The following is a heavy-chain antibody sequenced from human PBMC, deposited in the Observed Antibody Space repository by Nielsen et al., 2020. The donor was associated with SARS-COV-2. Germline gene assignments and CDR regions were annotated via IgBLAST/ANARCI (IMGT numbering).Heavy chain of an antibody. CDR2: ISPSNGNT. CDR3: ARDHYGDNLYDY. V-gene: IGHV1-18*04. Sequence: ASVKVSCKASGYTFTSNDITWVRQAPGQGLEWMGRISPSNGNTKYGQRFQGRVTVTTDTSTSTVYMDLSSLKSEDTAVYYCARDHYGDNLYDYWGQGTLITVSS. D-gene: IGHD4-17*01. CDR1: GYTFTSND. J-gene: IGHJ4*02.